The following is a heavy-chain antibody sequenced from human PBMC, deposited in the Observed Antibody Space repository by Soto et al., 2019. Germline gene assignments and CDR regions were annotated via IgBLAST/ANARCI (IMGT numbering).Heavy chain of an antibody. CDR3: ARGVKLREYCSSTSCAYDYYYGMDV. Sequence: SETLSLTCAVYGGSFSGYYWSWIRQPPGKGLEWIGEINHSGSTNYNPSLKSRVTISVDTSKNQFSLKLSSVTAADTAVYYCARGVKLREYCSSTSCAYDYYYGMDVWGQGTTVTVSS. CDR2: INHSGST. J-gene: IGHJ6*02. V-gene: IGHV4-34*01. CDR1: GGSFSGYY. D-gene: IGHD2-2*01.